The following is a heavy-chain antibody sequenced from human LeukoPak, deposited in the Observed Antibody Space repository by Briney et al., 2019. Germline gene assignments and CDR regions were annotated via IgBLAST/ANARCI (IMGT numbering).Heavy chain of an antibody. D-gene: IGHD6-19*01. CDR1: GLTVSSNH. CDR2: IYSGGST. V-gene: IGHV3-53*01. J-gene: IGHJ4*02. CDR3: AMGGMAVAGRWD. Sequence: GGCLRLSCAAYGLTVSSNHMSSVRQATGKGLGWDPVIYSGGSTYYADSVKGRFTIARDNSKNTLYLRMSCLGAEDSAVECVAMGGMAVAGRWDWGKLILVSVSS.